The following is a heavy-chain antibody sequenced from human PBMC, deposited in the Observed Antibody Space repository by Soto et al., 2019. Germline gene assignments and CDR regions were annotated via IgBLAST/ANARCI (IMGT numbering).Heavy chain of an antibody. CDR1: GYTFTTYG. J-gene: IGHJ6*02. V-gene: IGHV1-18*01. D-gene: IGHD2-8*01. Sequence: ASVKVSCKASGYTFTTYGISWVRQAPGQGLEWMGWIDTYTGNTNYAQKPQGRVTMTTDTSTSTAYMELRSLRSDDTAVYYCASSLITGVYYYYGMDVWGQGTTVTVSS. CDR3: ASSLITGVYYYYGMDV. CDR2: IDTYTGNT.